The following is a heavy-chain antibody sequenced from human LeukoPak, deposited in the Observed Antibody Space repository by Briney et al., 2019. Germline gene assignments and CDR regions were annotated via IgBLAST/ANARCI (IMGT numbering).Heavy chain of an antibody. J-gene: IGHJ6*03. CDR2: ISSSGSTI. D-gene: IGHD6-13*01. CDR3: TRDRAQLASYYYYYYMDV. Sequence: GGSLRLSCAASGFTFSSYEMNWVRQAPGKGLEWVSYISSSGSTIYYADSVKGRFTISRDNAKNSLYLQMNSLKTEDTAVYYCTRDRAQLASYYYYYYMDVWGKGTTVTISS. V-gene: IGHV3-48*03. CDR1: GFTFSSYE.